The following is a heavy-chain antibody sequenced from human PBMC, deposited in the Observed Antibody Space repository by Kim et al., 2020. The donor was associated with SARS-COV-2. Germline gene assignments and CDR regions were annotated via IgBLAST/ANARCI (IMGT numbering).Heavy chain of an antibody. CDR2: ISGSGGST. CDR1: GFTFSSYA. J-gene: IGHJ4*02. V-gene: IGHV3-23*01. Sequence: GGSLRLSCAASGFTFSSYAMSWVRQAPGKGLEWVSAISGSGGSTYYADSVKGRFTISRDNSKNTLYLQMNSLRAEDTAVYYCAKLRYYYGSGSYYKKGILDYWGQGTLVTVSS. D-gene: IGHD3-10*01. CDR3: AKLRYYYGSGSYYKKGILDY.